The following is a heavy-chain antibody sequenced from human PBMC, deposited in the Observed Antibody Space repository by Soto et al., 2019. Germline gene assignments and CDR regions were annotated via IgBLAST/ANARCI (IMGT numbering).Heavy chain of an antibody. V-gene: IGHV1-69*01. CDR1: GGTFSSFA. Sequence: QVQLVQSGAEVKKPGSSVKVSCKASGGTFSSFALTWVRQAPGQGLEWMGGIIPIFGTTNYAQKFQGRGTITADESTSSVYMELSSLRSEDTAVHYCARREYYDSSGYYDYWGQGTLVTVSS. CDR3: ARREYYDSSGYYDY. D-gene: IGHD3-22*01. J-gene: IGHJ4*02. CDR2: IIPIFGTT.